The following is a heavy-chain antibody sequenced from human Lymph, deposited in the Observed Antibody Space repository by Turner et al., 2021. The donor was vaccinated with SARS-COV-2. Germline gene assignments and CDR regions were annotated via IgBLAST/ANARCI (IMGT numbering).Heavy chain of an antibody. CDR3: ARETVNNWVDP. V-gene: IGHV4-59*01. CDR1: GGSMNSNY. J-gene: IGHJ5*02. Sequence: QVQLQESGPRLVKPLETLSLTCTVSGGSMNSNYWSWIRQPPGKRLEWIGYIYDRGSTNYTPSLESRVTISVDTSRNQFSLNLTSVTAADTAIYYCARETVNNWVDPWGQGTLVTVSS. D-gene: IGHD2-21*02. CDR2: IYDRGST.